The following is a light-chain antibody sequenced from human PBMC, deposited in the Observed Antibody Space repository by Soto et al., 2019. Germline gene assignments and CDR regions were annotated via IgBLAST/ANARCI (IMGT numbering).Light chain of an antibody. CDR2: EAS. CDR1: QSVSSY. CDR3: QQRTDWVT. J-gene: IGKJ4*01. V-gene: IGKV3-11*01. Sequence: EIVLTHSPATLSLSPGERATLSCRSSQSVSSYLAWYQQKPGQAPRLLIYEASNRATGIPARFSGSGSGTDFTLTISSLEPEDFAVYYCQQRTDWVTFGGGTKVDIK.